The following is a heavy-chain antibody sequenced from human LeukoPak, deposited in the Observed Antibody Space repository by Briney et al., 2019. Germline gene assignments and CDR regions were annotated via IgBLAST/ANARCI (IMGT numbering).Heavy chain of an antibody. J-gene: IGHJ4*02. V-gene: IGHV3-21*01. CDR1: GSTFSSYS. D-gene: IGHD1-26*01. CDR2: ISSSSSYI. Sequence: GGSLRLSCAASGSTFSSYSMNWVRQAPGKGLEWVSSISSSSSYIYYADSVKGRFTISRDNAKNSLYLQMNSLRAEDTAVYYCASSIVGATDVNYWGQGTLVTVSS. CDR3: ASSIVGATDVNY.